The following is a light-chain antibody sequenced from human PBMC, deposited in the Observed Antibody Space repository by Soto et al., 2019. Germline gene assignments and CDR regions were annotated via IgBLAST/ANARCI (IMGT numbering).Light chain of an antibody. CDR2: GAS. J-gene: IGKJ1*01. Sequence: EILLTQSPGTLSLSPGERATLSCRASQTINRSFLAWYQHKPGQAPRLLIYGASSRATGIPDRFSGSGSGTDFILSISRLEPEDFAVYYCQQYGNVPRTFGQGTKVDIK. CDR1: QTINRSF. CDR3: QQYGNVPRT. V-gene: IGKV3-20*01.